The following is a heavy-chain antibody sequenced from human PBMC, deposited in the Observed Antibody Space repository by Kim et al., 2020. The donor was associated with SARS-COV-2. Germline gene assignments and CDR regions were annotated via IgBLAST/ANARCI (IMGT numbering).Heavy chain of an antibody. J-gene: IGHJ6*02. CDR1: GYTFTGYY. D-gene: IGHD3-10*02. Sequence: ASVKVSCKASGYTFTGYYMHWVRQAPGQGLEWMGWINPNSGGTNYAQKFQGRVTMTRDTSISTAYMELSRLRSDDTAVYYCARELFGAGSPDYYYYGMDVWGQGATVTVSS. CDR2: INPNSGGT. CDR3: ARELFGAGSPDYYYYGMDV. V-gene: IGHV1-2*02.